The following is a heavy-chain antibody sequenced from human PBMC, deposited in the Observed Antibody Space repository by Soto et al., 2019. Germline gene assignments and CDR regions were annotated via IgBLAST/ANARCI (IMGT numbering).Heavy chain of an antibody. CDR3: ARDPRSGSYSYSYYGMDV. CDR1: GFTFSSYS. J-gene: IGHJ6*02. Sequence: GGSLRLSCAASGFTFSSYSMNWVRQAPGKGLEWVSSISSSSYIYYADSVKGRFTISRDNAKNSLYLQMNSLRAEDTAVYYCARDPRSGSYSYSYYGMDVWGQGTTVTVSS. V-gene: IGHV3-21*01. D-gene: IGHD3-10*01. CDR2: ISSSSYI.